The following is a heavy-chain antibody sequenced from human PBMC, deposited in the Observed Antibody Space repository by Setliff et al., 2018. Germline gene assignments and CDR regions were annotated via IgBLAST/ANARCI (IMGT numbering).Heavy chain of an antibody. CDR3: ARDRYYNSWSGTSITAPHDAFDI. D-gene: IGHD3-3*01. V-gene: IGHV1-2*06. Sequence: ASVKVSCKASGYTFTGYYIHWVRQAPGQRLEWMGRINPNNGDTDYVQKFQGRVTMTRDTSTSTVYMEVSSLRSEDTAVYYCARDRYYNSWSGTSITAPHDAFDIWGQGTMVTVSS. J-gene: IGHJ3*02. CDR2: INPNNGDT. CDR1: GYTFTGYY.